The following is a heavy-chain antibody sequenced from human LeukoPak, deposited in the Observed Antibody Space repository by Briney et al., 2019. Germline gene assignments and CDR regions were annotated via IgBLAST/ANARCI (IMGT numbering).Heavy chain of an antibody. CDR2: IRYDGSDK. CDR3: AKADSGSYYGLGDYFDY. CDR1: RFTFSRYG. J-gene: IGHJ4*02. Sequence: GGSLRLSCAASRFTFSRYGMHWVRQAQGKGLVWVAFIRYDGSDKYYAESVKGRFTSSRDNSKNTLYLQMNSLRAEDTAVYYCAKADSGSYYGLGDYFDYWGQGTLVTVSS. D-gene: IGHD1-26*01. V-gene: IGHV3-30*02.